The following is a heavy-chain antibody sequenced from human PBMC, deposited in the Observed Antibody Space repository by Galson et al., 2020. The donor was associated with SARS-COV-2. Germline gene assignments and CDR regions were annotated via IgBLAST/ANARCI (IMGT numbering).Heavy chain of an antibody. D-gene: IGHD6-13*01. J-gene: IGHJ4*02. CDR2: ISYDGTTR. CDR1: GFSFSGQA. Sequence: PGGSLRLSCAASGFSFSGQAMHWVRQAPGKGLEWVGIISYDGTTRYNGDSVKGRFTISRDNSKNTLFLQMNNLRPEDTATYYCARETDDYSSSWYDYWGQGTRVTVSS. V-gene: IGHV3-30*01. CDR3: ARETDDYSSSWYDY.